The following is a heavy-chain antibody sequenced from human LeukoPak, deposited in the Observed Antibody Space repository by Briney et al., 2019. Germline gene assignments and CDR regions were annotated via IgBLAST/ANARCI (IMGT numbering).Heavy chain of an antibody. CDR1: GYSFTAYY. CDR3: ASLEDASGSSNSYYYYDGRDI. D-gene: IGHD3-10*01. V-gene: IGHV1-2*02. J-gene: IGHJ6*02. Sequence: ASVKVSCKASGYSFTAYYIHWVRQAPGQGLEWMGRISPTRGGTKYAQKFLGRVSMTRDTSISTSYMELSSLRPDDTAVYYCASLEDASGSSNSYYYYDGRDIWGQGTMVTVSS. CDR2: ISPTRGGT.